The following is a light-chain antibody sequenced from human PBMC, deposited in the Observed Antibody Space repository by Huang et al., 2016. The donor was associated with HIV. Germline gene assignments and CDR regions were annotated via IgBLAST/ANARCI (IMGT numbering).Light chain of an antibody. Sequence: DIQMTQSPSSLSASVGDRVIISCRASQSISSYLNWYQQKPGKAPKLLIYSTSCLQSGVPSRFSGRGSGTDFTFTISSMQPEDFATYYCQQSYSTPLTFGHGTKLDI. V-gene: IGKV1-39*01. CDR2: STS. CDR1: QSISSY. J-gene: IGKJ3*01. CDR3: QQSYSTPLT.